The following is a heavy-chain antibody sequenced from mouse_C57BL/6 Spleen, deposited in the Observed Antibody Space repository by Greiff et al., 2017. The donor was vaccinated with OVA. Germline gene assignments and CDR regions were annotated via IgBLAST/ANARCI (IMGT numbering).Heavy chain of an antibody. J-gene: IGHJ2*01. D-gene: IGHD2-5*01. Sequence: VQLKQSGAELVRPGASVKLSCTASGFNIKDDYMHWVKQRPEQGLEWIGWIDPENGDTEYASKFQGKATITADTSSNTAYLQLSSLTSEDTAVYYCTKSNYDYFDYWGQGTTLPVSS. CDR1: GFNIKDDY. V-gene: IGHV14-4*01. CDR3: TKSNYDYFDY. CDR2: IDPENGDT.